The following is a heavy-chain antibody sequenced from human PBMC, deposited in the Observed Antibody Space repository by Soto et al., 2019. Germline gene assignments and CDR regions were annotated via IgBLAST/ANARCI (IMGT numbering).Heavy chain of an antibody. V-gene: IGHV3-53*01. CDR3: ARQFVRQQLANYYYYGMDV. Sequence: EVQLVESGGGLIQPGGSLRLSCAASGFTVSSNYMSWVRQAPGKGLEWVSVIYRGGSAYYADSVKGRFTISRDNSKNTLYLQMNNLRAEDTAVYYCARQFVRQQLANYYYYGMDVWGQGTTVTVSS. D-gene: IGHD6-13*01. CDR2: IYRGGSA. CDR1: GFTVSSNY. J-gene: IGHJ6*02.